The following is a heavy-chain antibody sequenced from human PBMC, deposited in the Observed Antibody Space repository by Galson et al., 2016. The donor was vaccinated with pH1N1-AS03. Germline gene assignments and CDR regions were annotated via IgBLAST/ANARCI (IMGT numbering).Heavy chain of an antibody. J-gene: IGHJ4*02. CDR3: AREPSWEPGSYFGD. CDR1: GFTFSSYW. D-gene: IGHD1-14*01. V-gene: IGHV3-7*03. Sequence: SLRLSCAASGFTFSSYWMSWVRQAPGKGLEWVANIKQDGSEKYYVESVKGRFTISRDNAKNTLYLQMNSLRAVDTAVYYCAREPSWEPGSYFGDWGRGTLVTVSS. CDR2: IKQDGSEK.